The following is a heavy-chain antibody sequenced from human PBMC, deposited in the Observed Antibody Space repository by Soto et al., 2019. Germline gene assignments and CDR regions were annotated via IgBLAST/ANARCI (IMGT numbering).Heavy chain of an antibody. CDR2: ISWDGGST. Sequence: GGSLRLSCAASGFTFDDYTMHWVRQAPGKGLEWVSLISWDGGSTYYADSVKGRFTISRDNSKNSLYLQMNSLRTEDTALYYCAKDSELRTSSGSSLDYWGQGTLVTVS. D-gene: IGHD6-19*01. J-gene: IGHJ4*02. V-gene: IGHV3-43*01. CDR1: GFTFDDYT. CDR3: AKDSELRTSSGSSLDY.